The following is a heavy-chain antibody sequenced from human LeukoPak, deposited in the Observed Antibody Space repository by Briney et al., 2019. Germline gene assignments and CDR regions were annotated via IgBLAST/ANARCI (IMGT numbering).Heavy chain of an antibody. J-gene: IGHJ6*03. CDR3: ARVFGDTLGWDYMDV. Sequence: GRSLRLSCAASGFTFSDHYMDWVRQAPGKGLEWVGRTRKKANRYTTEYAASVKGRFTISRDDSKNSLYLQMNSLKSEDTAVYYCARVFGDTLGWDYMDVWGKGTTVTVSS. V-gene: IGHV3-72*01. CDR2: TRKKANRYTT. CDR1: GFTFSDHY. D-gene: IGHD2-21*02.